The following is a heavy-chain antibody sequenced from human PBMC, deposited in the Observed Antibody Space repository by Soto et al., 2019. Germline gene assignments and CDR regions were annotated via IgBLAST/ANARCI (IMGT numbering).Heavy chain of an antibody. CDR3: ARDGSYDSGGSLYYYGMDV. CDR1: GFTFSRYS. J-gene: IGHJ6*02. D-gene: IGHD3-22*01. V-gene: IGHV3-48*02. CDR2: ISSTSSTM. Sequence: PGGSLRLSCAASGFTFSRYSMNWVRQAPGKGLEWVSYISSTSSTMYYADSVKGRFTISRDNAKNSLYLQMNSLRDEDTAVYYCARDGSYDSGGSLYYYGMDVWGQGTTVTVSS.